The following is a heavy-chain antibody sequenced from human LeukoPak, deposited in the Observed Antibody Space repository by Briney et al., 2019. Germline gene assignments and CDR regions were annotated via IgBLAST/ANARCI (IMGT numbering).Heavy chain of an antibody. J-gene: IGHJ4*02. CDR2: INPNSGGT. Sequence: ASVKVSCKASGYTFTDYYMHWVRQAPGQGLEWMGWINPNSGGTNYAQKFQGRVTMTSDTSISTAYMELSRLRSDDTAVYYCAREMTTVTTLGSFDYWGQGTLVTVSS. V-gene: IGHV1-2*02. CDR1: GYTFTDYY. CDR3: AREMTTVTTLGSFDY. D-gene: IGHD4-17*01.